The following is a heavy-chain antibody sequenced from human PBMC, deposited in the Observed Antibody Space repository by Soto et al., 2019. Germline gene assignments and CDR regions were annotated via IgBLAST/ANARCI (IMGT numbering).Heavy chain of an antibody. CDR2: TIPFLYVA. V-gene: IGHV1-69*08. D-gene: IGHD5-12*01. J-gene: IGHJ4*02. CDR1: GGTFSTST. CDR3: VRDSPSGSTFSGYDAIDS. Sequence: QVQLVQSGAEVKKPGSSVKVSCKASGGTFSTSTFTWVRQAPGQGLEWMGRTIPFLYVADYAQDFQGRLPITADKSTSTTYMELTSLTSKDTAVYYCVRDSPSGSTFSGYDAIDSWGQGTLVTVSS.